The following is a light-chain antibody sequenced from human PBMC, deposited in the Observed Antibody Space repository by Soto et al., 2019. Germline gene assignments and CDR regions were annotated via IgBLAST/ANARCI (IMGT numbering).Light chain of an antibody. Sequence: QSVLTQPPSASGTPGQRVTISCSGGSSNIGSTTVNWYQQLPGTAPKLLIYASNQRPSGVPDRFSGSKSGTSASLAISGLQSEDEADYYCAAWDDSLNGWVFGGGTKLTVL. CDR1: SSNIGSTT. CDR3: AAWDDSLNGWV. V-gene: IGLV1-44*01. J-gene: IGLJ3*02. CDR2: ASN.